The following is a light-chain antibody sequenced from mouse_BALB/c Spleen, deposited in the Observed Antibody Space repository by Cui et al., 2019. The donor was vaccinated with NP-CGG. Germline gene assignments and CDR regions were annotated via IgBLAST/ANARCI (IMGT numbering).Light chain of an antibody. Sequence: QAVVTQASALTTSPGETVTVTCRSSTGAVTTSNYANWVQEKPDHLFTGLIGGTNNRAPGVPARFSGSLMGDKAALTITGAQTEDEAIYFCALWYSNHWVFGGGTKLTVL. J-gene: IGLJ1*01. V-gene: IGLV1*01. CDR2: GTN. CDR3: ALWYSNHWV. CDR1: TGAVTTSNY.